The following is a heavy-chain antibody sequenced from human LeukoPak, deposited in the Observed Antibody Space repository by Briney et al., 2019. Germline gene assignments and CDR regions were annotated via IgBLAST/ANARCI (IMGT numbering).Heavy chain of an antibody. J-gene: IGHJ2*01. D-gene: IGHD5-24*01. CDR1: GFTFSEYW. CDR2: IKQGGNEK. Sequence: GGSLRLSCVASGFTFSEYWMSWVRQAPGKGLEWVAKIKQGGNEKYYVDSVKGRFTISRDNAKNSLYLQMNSLRAEDTAVYYCARVPLHEIFDLWGRGTLVTVSS. CDR3: ARVPLHEIFDL. V-gene: IGHV3-7*01.